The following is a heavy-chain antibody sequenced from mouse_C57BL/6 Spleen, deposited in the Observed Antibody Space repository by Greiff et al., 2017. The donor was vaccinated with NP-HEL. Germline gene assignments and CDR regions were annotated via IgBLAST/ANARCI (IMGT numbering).Heavy chain of an antibody. CDR1: GYTFTSYW. J-gene: IGHJ1*03. V-gene: IGHV1-55*01. CDR2: IYPGSGST. Sequence: QVQLKQSGAELVKPGASVKMSCKASGYTFTSYWITWVKQRPGQGLEWIGDIYPGSGSTNYNEKFKSKATLTVDTSSSTAYMQLSSLTSEDSAVYYCARMGRYFDVWGTGTTVTVSS. CDR3: ARMGRYFDV. D-gene: IGHD4-1*01.